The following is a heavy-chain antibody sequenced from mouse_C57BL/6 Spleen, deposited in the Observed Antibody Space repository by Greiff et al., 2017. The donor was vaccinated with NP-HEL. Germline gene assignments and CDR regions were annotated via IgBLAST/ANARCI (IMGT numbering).Heavy chain of an antibody. CDR1: GFTFSSYA. Sequence: EVQLVESGGGLVKPGGSLKLSCAASGFTFSSYAMSWVRQTPEKRLEWVATISDGGSYTYYPDNVKGRFTISRDNAKNNLYLQMSHLKSEDTAMYYCAREDYYYGPPVWGTGTTVTVSS. CDR3: AREDYYYGPPV. V-gene: IGHV5-4*01. J-gene: IGHJ1*03. CDR2: ISDGGSYT. D-gene: IGHD1-1*01.